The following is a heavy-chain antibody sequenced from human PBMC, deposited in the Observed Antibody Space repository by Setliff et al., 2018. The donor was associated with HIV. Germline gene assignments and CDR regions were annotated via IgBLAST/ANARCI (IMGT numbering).Heavy chain of an antibody. CDR1: GGSITSQY. J-gene: IGHJ4*02. V-gene: IGHV4-59*08. Sequence: PSETLSLTCTVSGGSITSQYWSWIRQPPGKGLEWIGYIYDNEKTFYNPSLKSRVTISVDTSKNQFSLKLSSVTAADTAVYYCARHVGYSSSSLDYWGQGTLVTVSS. D-gene: IGHD6-6*01. CDR3: ARHVGYSSSSLDY. CDR2: IYDNEKT.